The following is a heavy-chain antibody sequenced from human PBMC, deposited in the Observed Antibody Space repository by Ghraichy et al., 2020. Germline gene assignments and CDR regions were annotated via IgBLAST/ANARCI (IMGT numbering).Heavy chain of an antibody. D-gene: IGHD6-13*01. J-gene: IGHJ4*02. CDR1: GDYVSSNTAS. CDR3: ARDKPHRPKAGNFDY. V-gene: IGHV6-1*01. Sequence: QTLSLTCAISGDYVSSNTASWNWVRQSPSRGLEWLGRTYYRSEWYYDYAVSVKGRITFIPDTSRNQVSLELKSVTPEDTAVYYCARDKPHRPKAGNFDYWGQGTLVTVSS. CDR2: TYYRSEWYY.